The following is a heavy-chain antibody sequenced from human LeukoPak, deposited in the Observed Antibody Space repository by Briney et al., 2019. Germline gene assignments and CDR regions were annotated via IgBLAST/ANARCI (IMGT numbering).Heavy chain of an antibody. D-gene: IGHD3-3*01. J-gene: IGHJ6*03. CDR2: INHSGST. CDR3: GRGRGYYYWRGYYTSYNGGHYYYMDV. V-gene: IGHV4-34*01. Sequence: SETLSLTCAVYGGSFSGYYWSWIRQPPGKGLEWIGEINHSGSTNYNPSLKSRVTISVDTSKNQFSLKLSSVTAADTAVYYCGRGRGYYYWRGYYTSYNGGHYYYMDVWGKGTTVTVSS. CDR1: GGSFSGYY.